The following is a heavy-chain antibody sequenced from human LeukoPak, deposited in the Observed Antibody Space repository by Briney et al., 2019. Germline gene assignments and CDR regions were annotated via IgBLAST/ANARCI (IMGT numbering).Heavy chain of an antibody. Sequence: PGGSLRLSCAASGFTFSRYAMTWVRQAPGKGLEWISYIHETSSPIYYADSVKGRFTVSRDNAKNSLYLQMNSLRAEDTAVYYCGRGGSTGSWFNYWGQGTLVTVSS. V-gene: IGHV3-48*01. J-gene: IGHJ4*02. CDR1: GFTFSRYA. CDR2: IHETSSPI. CDR3: GRGGSTGSWFNY. D-gene: IGHD6-13*01.